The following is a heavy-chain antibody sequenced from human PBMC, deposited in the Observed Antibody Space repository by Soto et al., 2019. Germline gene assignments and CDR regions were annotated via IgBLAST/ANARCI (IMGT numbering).Heavy chain of an antibody. V-gene: IGHV1-69*01. CDR2: IIPIFGTA. CDR3: ARVAPPLVVVPAATPYGMDV. CDR1: GGTFSSYA. D-gene: IGHD2-2*01. Sequence: QVQLVQSGAEVKKPGSSVKVSCKASGGTFSSYAISWVRQAPGQGLEWMGGIIPIFGTANYAQKFQGRVTITADESTSTAYMELSSLRSEDTAVYYCARVAPPLVVVPAATPYGMDVWGQGTTVTVSS. J-gene: IGHJ6*02.